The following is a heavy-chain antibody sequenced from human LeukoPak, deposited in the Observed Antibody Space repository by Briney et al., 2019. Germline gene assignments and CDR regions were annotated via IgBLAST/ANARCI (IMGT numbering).Heavy chain of an antibody. CDR2: IWYDGSNK. D-gene: IGHD6-19*01. J-gene: IGHJ4*02. Sequence: GRSLRLSCAASGFTFSSYGMHWVRQAPGKGLEWVAVIWYDGSNKYYADSVKGRFTISRDNSKNTLYLQMNSLRAGDTAVYYCAKDLGYSTGWYAFDCWGQGTLVTVSS. CDR1: GFTFSSYG. CDR3: AKDLGYSTGWYAFDC. V-gene: IGHV3-33*06.